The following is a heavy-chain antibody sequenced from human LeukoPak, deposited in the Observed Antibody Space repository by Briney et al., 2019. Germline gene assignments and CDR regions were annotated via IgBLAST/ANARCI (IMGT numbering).Heavy chain of an antibody. D-gene: IGHD2-8*01. Sequence: GGSLRLSCAASGFTFDDYAMHWVRQAPGKGLEWVSGISWNSGSIGYADSVRGRFTISRDNAKNSLYLQMNSLEAGDTALYYCAKEGSVCTNGICRYFDYWGQGTLVTVSS. CDR2: ISWNSGSI. J-gene: IGHJ4*02. CDR1: GFTFDDYA. V-gene: IGHV3-9*01. CDR3: AKEGSVCTNGICRYFDY.